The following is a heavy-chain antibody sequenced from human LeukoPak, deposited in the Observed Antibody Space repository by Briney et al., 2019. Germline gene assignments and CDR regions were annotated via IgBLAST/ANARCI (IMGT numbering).Heavy chain of an antibody. D-gene: IGHD3-22*01. Sequence: SETLSLTCTVSGGSISSSSYYWGWIRQPPGKGLEWIGSVYYSGRTYDNPSLKSRVTVSVDTSKSQFSLKLSSVTAADTAVYYCARLLYDRSGYYYFDQWGQGTLVTVSS. V-gene: IGHV4-39*01. CDR3: ARLLYDRSGYYYFDQ. J-gene: IGHJ4*02. CDR2: VYYSGRT. CDR1: GGSISSSSYY.